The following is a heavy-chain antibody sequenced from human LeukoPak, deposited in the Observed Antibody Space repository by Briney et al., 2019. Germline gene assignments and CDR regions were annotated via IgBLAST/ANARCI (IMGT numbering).Heavy chain of an antibody. J-gene: IGHJ4*02. CDR3: AKGSYYDSSGSFYFDY. CDR1: GFTFSNYA. D-gene: IGHD3-22*01. CDR2: ISYDGSTK. V-gene: IGHV3-30-3*01. Sequence: GGSLRLSCTASGFTFSNYAIHWVRQAPGKGLEWVAIISYDGSTKYYADSMKGRFTISRDNSKNTLYVQVNSLGTEDTAAYYCAKGSYYDSSGSFYFDYWGQGTLVTVSS.